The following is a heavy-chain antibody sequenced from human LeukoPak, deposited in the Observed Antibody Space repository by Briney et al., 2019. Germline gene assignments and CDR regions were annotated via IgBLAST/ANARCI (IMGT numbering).Heavy chain of an antibody. J-gene: IGHJ4*02. V-gene: IGHV3-30*18. D-gene: IGHD5-18*01. CDR2: ISYDGSNK. Sequence: PGRSLRLSCAASGVTFSSYGMHWVRQAPGKGLEWVAVISYDGSNKYYADSVKGRFTISRDNSKNTLYLQMNSLRAEDTAVYYCAKGAHTAENWGQGTLVTVSS. CDR3: AKGAHTAEN. CDR1: GVTFSSYG.